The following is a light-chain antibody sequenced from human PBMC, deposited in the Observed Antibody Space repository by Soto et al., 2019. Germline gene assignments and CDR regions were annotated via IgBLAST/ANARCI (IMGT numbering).Light chain of an antibody. CDR1: SSDVGGYND. V-gene: IGLV2-8*01. Sequence: QAVLTQRPSTAGARGQSVSISSTGTSSDVGGYNDVSWYQQHPGKATKRMIYEVNKRPSGVPDRFSGSKSGNTASLTVSGLQAEDEAAYYCSSYAGSSNVFGTGTKVTVL. CDR3: SSYAGSSNV. J-gene: IGLJ1*01. CDR2: EVN.